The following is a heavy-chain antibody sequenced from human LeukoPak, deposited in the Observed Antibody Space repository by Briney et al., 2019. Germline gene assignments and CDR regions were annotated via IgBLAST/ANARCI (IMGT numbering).Heavy chain of an antibody. D-gene: IGHD3-16*01. CDR3: ARDPEGFGASYFDY. CDR1: GFSFSSYN. J-gene: IGHJ4*02. Sequence: GGSLRLSCVASGFSFSSYNMNWVRQAPGKGLEWVSSISRSASNIYYADSVKGRFTISRDNAKNSFYLQMNSLRAEDTAVFYCARDPEGFGASYFDYWGQGTLVTVSS. CDR2: ISRSASNI. V-gene: IGHV3-21*01.